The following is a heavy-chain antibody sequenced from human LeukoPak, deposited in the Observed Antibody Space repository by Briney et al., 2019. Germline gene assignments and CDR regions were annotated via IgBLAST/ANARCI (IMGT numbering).Heavy chain of an antibody. CDR2: ISAYNGNT. Sequence: ASVKVSCKASGYTFTSYGFSWVRQAPGQGLEWMGWISAYNGNTNYAQKFQGRVTMTTDTSTSTAYMELRSLRSEDTAVYYCARGHGGHSSSWYVDWFDPWGQGTLVTVSS. J-gene: IGHJ5*02. CDR1: GYTFTSYG. D-gene: IGHD6-13*01. CDR3: ARGHGGHSSSWYVDWFDP. V-gene: IGHV1-18*01.